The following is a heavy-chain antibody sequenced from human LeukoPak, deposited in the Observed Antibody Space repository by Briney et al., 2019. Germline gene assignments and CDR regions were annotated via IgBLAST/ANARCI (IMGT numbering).Heavy chain of an antibody. CDR1: GFTFSSHS. Sequence: GGSLRLSCATSGFTFSSHSMDWVRQAPGKGLEWVASISSDSVNIYYAESVKGRFTISKDNAKNSLHLQMNSLRAEDTAVYYCARPPYSSSWPFDCWGQGTLVTVSS. D-gene: IGHD6-13*01. CDR3: ARPPYSSSWPFDC. J-gene: IGHJ4*02. V-gene: IGHV3-21*01. CDR2: ISSDSVNI.